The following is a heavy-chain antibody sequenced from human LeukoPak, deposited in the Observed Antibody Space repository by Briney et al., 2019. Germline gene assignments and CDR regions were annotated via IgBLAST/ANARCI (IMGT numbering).Heavy chain of an antibody. D-gene: IGHD1-26*01. CDR2: IKQDGSEK. Sequence: GGSLRLSCAASGFTFSSYWMSWVRQAPGKGLEWVANIKQDGSEKYYVDSVKGRFTISRDNAKNSLYLQMNSLRAEDTAVYYCAREVGAGSDANFDYWGQGTLVTVSS. J-gene: IGHJ4*02. CDR3: AREVGAGSDANFDY. CDR1: GFTFSSYW. V-gene: IGHV3-7*01.